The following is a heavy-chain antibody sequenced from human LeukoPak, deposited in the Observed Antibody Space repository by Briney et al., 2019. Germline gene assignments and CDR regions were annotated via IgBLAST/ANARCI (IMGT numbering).Heavy chain of an antibody. V-gene: IGHV3-30*18. CDR2: ISYDGSNK. Sequence: GGSLRLSGAASGFTFSSYGMHWVRQAPGKGLEWVAVISYDGSNKYYADSVKGRFTISRDNSKNTLYLQMNSLRAEDTAVYYCAKDSSPLGELLYPDYFDYWGQGTLVTVSS. CDR1: GFTFSSYG. CDR3: AKDSSPLGELLYPDYFDY. D-gene: IGHD3-10*01. J-gene: IGHJ4*02.